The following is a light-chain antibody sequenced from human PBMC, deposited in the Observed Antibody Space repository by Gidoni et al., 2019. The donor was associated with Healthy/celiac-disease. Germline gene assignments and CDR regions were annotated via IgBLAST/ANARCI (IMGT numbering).Light chain of an antibody. Sequence: SYETPQPPSVSVSPGQTARITCSGYAWPKQYAYWSQQKPGQAPVLVIDKVSERPSGITERFPGSSSGTTVTWTMWRIQAENEADYSCRSADSSGTFVVFGGVTKLTV. CDR1: AWPKQY. J-gene: IGLJ2*01. CDR2: KVS. V-gene: IGLV3-25*02. CDR3: RSADSSGTFVV.